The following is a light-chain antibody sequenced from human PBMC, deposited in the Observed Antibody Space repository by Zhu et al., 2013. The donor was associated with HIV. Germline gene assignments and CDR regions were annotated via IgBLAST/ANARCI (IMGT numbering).Light chain of an antibody. V-gene: IGKV3-11*01. Sequence: EVVLTQSPGTLSLSPGERATLSCRASQSVNSIYLAWYQQKPGQAPRLLIYDASNRATGIPARFSGSGSGTDFTLTISSLEPEDFAVYYCQQRSNWPPYTFGQGTKLEIK. CDR3: QQRSNWPPYT. CDR2: DAS. J-gene: IGKJ2*01. CDR1: QSVNSIY.